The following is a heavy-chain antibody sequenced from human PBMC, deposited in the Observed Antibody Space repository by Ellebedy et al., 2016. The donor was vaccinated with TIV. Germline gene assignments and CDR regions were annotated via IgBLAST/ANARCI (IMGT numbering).Heavy chain of an antibody. Sequence: SETLSLTXAVSGGSISSYYWSWIRQPPGKGLEWIGEINHSGSTNYNPSLKSRVTISVDTSKNQFSLKLSSVTAADTAVYYCYFGSYLEAFDIWGQGTMVTVSS. CDR2: INHSGST. CDR1: GGSISSYY. V-gene: IGHV4-34*01. CDR3: YFGSYLEAFDI. J-gene: IGHJ3*02. D-gene: IGHD1-26*01.